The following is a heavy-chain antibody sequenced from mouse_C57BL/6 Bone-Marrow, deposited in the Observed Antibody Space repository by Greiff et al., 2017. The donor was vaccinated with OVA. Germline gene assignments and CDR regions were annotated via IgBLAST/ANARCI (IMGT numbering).Heavy chain of an antibody. Sequence: VKLVESGGGLVQSGRSLRLSCATSGFTFSDFYMEWVRQAPGKGLEWIAASRNKANDYTTEYSASVKGRFIVSRDTSQSILYLQMNALRAEDTAIYYCARDFYLYAMDYWGQGTSVTVSS. J-gene: IGHJ4*01. CDR3: ARDFYLYAMDY. V-gene: IGHV7-1*01. CDR1: GFTFSDFY. CDR2: SRNKANDYTT. D-gene: IGHD5-5*01.